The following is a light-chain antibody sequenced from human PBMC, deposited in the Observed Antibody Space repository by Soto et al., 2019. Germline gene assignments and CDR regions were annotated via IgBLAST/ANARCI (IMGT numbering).Light chain of an antibody. J-gene: IGLJ3*02. V-gene: IGLV1-44*01. CDR2: SDN. CDR1: SSNIGSNT. Sequence: QSVLTQPPSASGAPGQRVAISCSGSSSNIGSNTVNWYQQLPGTAPKLLIYSDNQRPSGVPDRFSGSKSDTSASLAISGLQSEDEADYYCATWDVSLNGVVFGGGTQLTVL. CDR3: ATWDVSLNGVV.